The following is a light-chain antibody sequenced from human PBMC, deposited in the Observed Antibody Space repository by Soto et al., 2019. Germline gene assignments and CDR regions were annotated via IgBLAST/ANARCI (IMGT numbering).Light chain of an antibody. J-gene: IGKJ2*01. CDR2: GAS. CDR3: QQYHNWYT. Sequence: EIVLTQSPGTLSLSPGERATLSCRASQSVSSSYLAWYQQKPGQAPRLLIYGASSRATGIPDRFSGSGSGTEFTLTISSLQSEDFAVYYCQQYHNWYTFGQGTKLEIK. CDR1: QSVSSSY. V-gene: IGKV3-20*01.